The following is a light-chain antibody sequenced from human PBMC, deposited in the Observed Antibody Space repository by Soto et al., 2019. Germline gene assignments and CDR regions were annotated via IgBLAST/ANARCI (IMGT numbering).Light chain of an antibody. CDR1: QSVSSY. J-gene: IGKJ5*01. CDR3: QQLSNWPPIT. Sequence: EIVLTQSPTTLSLSPGERATLSCRASQSVSSYLAWYQQKPGQAPRLLIYDASNRATGIPARFSGSGSGTDFTLTISSLEPEDFAVYHCQQLSNWPPITFGQGTLLEIK. V-gene: IGKV3-11*01. CDR2: DAS.